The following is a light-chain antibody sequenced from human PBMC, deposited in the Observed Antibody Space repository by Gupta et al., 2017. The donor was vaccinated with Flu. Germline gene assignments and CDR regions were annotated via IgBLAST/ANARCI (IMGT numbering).Light chain of an antibody. J-gene: IGLJ3*02. CDR1: SGSVTTNDY. Sequence: TVTLTGGWTSGSVTTNDYPSWYQQTPGHPPRWRIYTTSTRSAGVPDRFSGSIIGNRGALTITGAQADDEADDDCVLYRGRGMAMCGGGTRL. CDR3: VLYRGRGMAM. CDR2: TTS. V-gene: IGLV8-61*01.